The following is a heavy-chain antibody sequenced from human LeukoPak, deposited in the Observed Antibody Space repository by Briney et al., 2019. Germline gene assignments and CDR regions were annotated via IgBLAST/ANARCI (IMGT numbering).Heavy chain of an antibody. CDR2: IHYSGST. D-gene: IGHD2-15*01. V-gene: IGHV4-39*01. J-gene: IGHJ4*02. Sequence: PSETLSLTCTVSGGSISSSSYYWGWIRQPPGKGLEWIGSIHYSGSTYYNPSLKSRVTISVDTSKNQFSLKLSSVTAADTAVYYCARIAYCSGGSCYLYYFDYWGQGTLVTVSS. CDR3: ARIAYCSGGSCYLYYFDY. CDR1: GGSISSSSYY.